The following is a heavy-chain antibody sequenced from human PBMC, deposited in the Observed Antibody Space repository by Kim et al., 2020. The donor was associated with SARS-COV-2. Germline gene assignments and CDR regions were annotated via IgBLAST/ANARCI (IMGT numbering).Heavy chain of an antibody. CDR1: GYTFTSYG. V-gene: IGHV1-18*01. Sequence: ASVKVSCKASGYTFTSYGISWVRQAPGQGLEWMGWISAYNGNTNYAQKLQGRVTMTTDTSTSTAYMELRSLRSDDTAVYYCAREKDCSGGSCYSSRWFDPWGQGTLVTVSS. CDR3: AREKDCSGGSCYSSRWFDP. CDR2: ISAYNGNT. D-gene: IGHD2-15*01. J-gene: IGHJ5*02.